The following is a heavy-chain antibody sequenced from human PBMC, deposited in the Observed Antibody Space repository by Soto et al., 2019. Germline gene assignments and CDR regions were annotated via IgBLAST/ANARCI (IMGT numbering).Heavy chain of an antibody. CDR3: ARGVGFGYYYYHMDL. Sequence: PSETLSLTCTVSGGSVSNISDYWSWFRQPPGKGLEWIGYIYYSGSADYNPSLGSRVTISLDTSKNQFSLKLSSVTTADTAVYYCARGVGFGYYYYHMDLWGQGTTVTVSS. J-gene: IGHJ6*02. D-gene: IGHD3-10*01. CDR1: GGSVSNISDY. CDR2: IYYSGSA. V-gene: IGHV4-61*01.